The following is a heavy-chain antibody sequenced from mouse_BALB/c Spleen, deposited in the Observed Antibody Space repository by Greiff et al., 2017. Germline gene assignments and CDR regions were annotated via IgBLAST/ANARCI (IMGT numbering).Heavy chain of an antibody. CDR3: ARHGNWYFDV. D-gene: IGHD1-1*02. J-gene: IGHJ1*01. Sequence: EVQGVESGGGLVKPGGSLKLSCAASGFAFSSYDMSWVRQTPEKRLEWVAYISSGGGSTYYPDTVKGRFTISRDNAKNTLYLQMSSLKSEDTAMYYCARHGNWYFDVWGAGTTVTVSS. CDR2: ISSGGGST. CDR1: GFAFSSYD. V-gene: IGHV5-12-1*01.